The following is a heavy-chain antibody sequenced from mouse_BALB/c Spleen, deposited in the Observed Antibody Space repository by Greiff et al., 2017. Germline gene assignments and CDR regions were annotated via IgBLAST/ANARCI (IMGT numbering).Heavy chain of an antibody. J-gene: IGHJ4*01. CDR2: INPYNDGT. CDR3: ARYRDYGSSRYAMDY. D-gene: IGHD1-1*01. V-gene: IGHV1-14*01. CDR1: GYTFTSYV. Sequence: VQLQQSGPELVKPGASVKMSCKASGYTFTSYVMHWVKQKPGQGLEWIGYINPYNDGTKYNEKFKGKATLTSDKSSSTAYMELSSLTSEDSAVYYCARYRDYGSSRYAMDYWGQGTSVTVSS.